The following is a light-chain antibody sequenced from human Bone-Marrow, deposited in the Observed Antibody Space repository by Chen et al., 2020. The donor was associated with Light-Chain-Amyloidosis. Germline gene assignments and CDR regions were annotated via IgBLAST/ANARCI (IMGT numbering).Light chain of an antibody. CDR1: RSDVGGDNH. CDR3: SSYTITNPRV. Sequence: QSALTQPASLSGSPGQSITISCTGTRSDVGGDNHVSWYQQHPDKAPKLMIYEVTNRPSWVPDRFSGSKSDNTASLTISGLQTEDEADYFCSSYTITNPRVFGSGTRVTVL. V-gene: IGLV2-14*01. J-gene: IGLJ1*01. CDR2: EVT.